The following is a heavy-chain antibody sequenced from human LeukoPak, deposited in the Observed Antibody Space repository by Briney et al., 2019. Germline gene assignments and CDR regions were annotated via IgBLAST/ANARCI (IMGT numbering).Heavy chain of an antibody. V-gene: IGHV1-69*05. CDR3: VREGIAAAGRRFDY. J-gene: IGHJ4*02. D-gene: IGHD6-13*01. Sequence: SVKVSCKASGGTFSSYAISWVRQAPGQGLEWMGRIIPIFGTANYAQKFQGRVTITTDESTSTAYMELSSLRSEDTAVYYCVREGIAAAGRRFDYWGQGTLVTVSS. CDR2: IIPIFGTA. CDR1: GGTFSSYA.